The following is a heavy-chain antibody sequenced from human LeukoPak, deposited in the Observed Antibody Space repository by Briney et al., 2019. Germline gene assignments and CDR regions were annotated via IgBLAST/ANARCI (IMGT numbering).Heavy chain of an antibody. CDR3: ARQDWKQWLKEGYFDY. J-gene: IGHJ4*02. CDR2: IYYSGST. V-gene: IGHV4-39*01. Sequence: SETLSLTCTVSGGSISSSSYYWGWIRQPPGKGLEWIGSIYYSGSTYYNPSLKSRVTISVDTSKNQFSLKLSSVTAADTAVYYCARQDWKQWLKEGYFDYWGQGTLVTVSS. CDR1: GGSISSSSYY. D-gene: IGHD6-19*01.